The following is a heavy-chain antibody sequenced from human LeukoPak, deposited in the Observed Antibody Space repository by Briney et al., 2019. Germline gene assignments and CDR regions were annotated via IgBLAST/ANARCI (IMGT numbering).Heavy chain of an antibody. J-gene: IGHJ6*02. CDR1: GYTFTSYD. D-gene: IGHD3-10*01. Sequence: ASVKVSCKASGYTFTSYDINWVRQATGQGLEWMGWINPNSGATNYAQKFQGRVTMTRDTSISTAYMELGRLRSDDTAVYYCAGGHGSRSYSYFGMDVCGQGTTVTVSS. V-gene: IGHV1-2*02. CDR2: INPNSGAT. CDR3: AGGHGSRSYSYFGMDV.